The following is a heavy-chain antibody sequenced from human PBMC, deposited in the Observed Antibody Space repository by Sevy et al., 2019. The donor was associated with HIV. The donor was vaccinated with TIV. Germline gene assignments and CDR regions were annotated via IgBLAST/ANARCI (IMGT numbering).Heavy chain of an antibody. Sequence: GGSLRLSCSASGFTFSSYPMHWVRQAPGKGLEYVSLISGNGGSTYYADTVKGRFTSSRDNFKKRLYLQMSSLRAEDTAVYYCVTRGGLVGATDFDYWGQGTRVTVSS. V-gene: IGHV3-64D*06. J-gene: IGHJ4*02. D-gene: IGHD1-26*01. CDR2: ISGNGGST. CDR1: GFTFSSYP. CDR3: VTRGGLVGATDFDY.